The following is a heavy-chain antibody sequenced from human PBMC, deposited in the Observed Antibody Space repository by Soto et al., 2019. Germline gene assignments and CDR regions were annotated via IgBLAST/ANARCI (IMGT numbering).Heavy chain of an antibody. V-gene: IGHV1-18*01. CDR1: GYSFSTYG. Sequence: QVQLVQSGGEVKKPGASVKVSCKTSGYSFSTYGISWVRQAPGQGLEWMGWISVFNGNTNYARKVQDRVIISTDTSTSIAYMELGSLTSDDTAIYYCARGGSYGVDYWGQGTLVTVSS. CDR3: ARGGSYGVDY. J-gene: IGHJ4*02. D-gene: IGHD3-10*01. CDR2: ISVFNGNT.